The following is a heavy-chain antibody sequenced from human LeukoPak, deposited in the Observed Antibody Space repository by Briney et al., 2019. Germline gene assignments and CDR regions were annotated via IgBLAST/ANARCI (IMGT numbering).Heavy chain of an antibody. V-gene: IGHV1-2*02. CDR3: ARDQDIVVVVAALRQREMGGFDP. CDR1: GYTFTGYY. D-gene: IGHD2-15*01. CDR2: INPNSGGT. J-gene: IGHJ5*02. Sequence: ASVKVSCKASGYTFTGYYMHWVRQAPGQGLEWMGWINPNSGGTNYAQKFQGRVTMTRNTSISTAYMELSSLRSDDTAVYYCARDQDIVVVVAALRQREMGGFDPWGQGTLVAVSS.